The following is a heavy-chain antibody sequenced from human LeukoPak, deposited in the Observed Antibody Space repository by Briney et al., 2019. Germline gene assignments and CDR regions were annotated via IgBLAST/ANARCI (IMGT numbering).Heavy chain of an antibody. V-gene: IGHV1-69*04. CDR3: AGIEGGYDYEVYYYYGMDV. J-gene: IGHJ6*01. Sequence: ASVQISCKDSAGSFSSYAISWVRQAPGQEVEWMGRIIPLLGIANYAQKFQGRVTITADESTSTAYMELRSLRAEDTAVYYCAGIEGGYDYEVYYYYGMDVWGEGTTVTVS. D-gene: IGHD5-12*01. CDR1: AGSFSSYA. CDR2: IIPLLGIA.